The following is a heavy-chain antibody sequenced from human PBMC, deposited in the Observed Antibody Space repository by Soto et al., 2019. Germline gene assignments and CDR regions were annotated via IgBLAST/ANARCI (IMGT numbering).Heavy chain of an antibody. CDR1: GFTFSSYS. CDR3: ARDVYCSGGSCPSDYYGMDV. Sequence: QVQLVESGGGVVQPGRSLRLSCAASGFTFSSYSMHWVRQAPGKGLEWVAVIWYDGSNKYYADSVKGRFTISRDNSKNTLYLQMNSLRAEDTAVYYCARDVYCSGGSCPSDYYGMDVWGQGTTVTVSS. CDR2: IWYDGSNK. D-gene: IGHD2-15*01. V-gene: IGHV3-33*01. J-gene: IGHJ6*02.